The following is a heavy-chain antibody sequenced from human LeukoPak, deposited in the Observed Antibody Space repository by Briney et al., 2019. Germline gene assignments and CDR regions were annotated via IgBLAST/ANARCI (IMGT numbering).Heavy chain of an antibody. V-gene: IGHV3-7*03. D-gene: IGHD3-22*01. J-gene: IGHJ4*02. CDR2: IKQDGSEK. Sequence: GGSLRLSCAASGFTFSSYWMSWVRQAPGKGLEWVANIKQDGSEKYYVDSVKGRFTISRDNSKNTLYLQMNSLRAEDTAVYYCAKGTYYYDSSGYYSGYYFDYWGQGTLVTVSS. CDR1: GFTFSSYW. CDR3: AKGTYYYDSSGYYSGYYFDY.